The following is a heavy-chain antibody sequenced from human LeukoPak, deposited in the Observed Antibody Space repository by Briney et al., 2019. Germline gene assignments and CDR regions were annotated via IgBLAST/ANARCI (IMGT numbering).Heavy chain of an antibody. CDR3: ARQTIWFGYYFDY. V-gene: IGHV1-3*03. J-gene: IGHJ4*02. CDR1: GDTFTTYA. Sequence: ASVKVSCKASGDTFTTYAMHWVRQAPGQRLEWMGWINAGNGNTKYSQEFQGRVTITRDTSANTAYMELSSLTSEDMAVYYCARQTIWFGYYFDYWGQGTLVTVSS. D-gene: IGHD3-10*01. CDR2: INAGNGNT.